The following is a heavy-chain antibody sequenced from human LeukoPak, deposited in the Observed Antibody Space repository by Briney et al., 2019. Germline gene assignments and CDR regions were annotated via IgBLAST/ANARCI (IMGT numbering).Heavy chain of an antibody. CDR2: MNPNSGNT. CDR3: ARESGDINWFDP. J-gene: IGHJ5*02. V-gene: IGHV1-8*01. D-gene: IGHD4-17*01. Sequence: ASVKVSCKASGYTFTSYDINWVRQAAGQGLEWMGWMNPNSGNTDYAQKFQGRVTMTRNTSISTAYMELSSLRSEDTAVYYCARESGDINWFDPWGQGTLVTVSS. CDR1: GYTFTSYD.